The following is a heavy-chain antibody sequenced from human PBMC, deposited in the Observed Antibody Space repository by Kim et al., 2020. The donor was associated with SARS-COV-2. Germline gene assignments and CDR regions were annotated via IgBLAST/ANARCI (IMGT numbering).Heavy chain of an antibody. CDR3: ARGSVIVPLKY. J-gene: IGHJ4*02. V-gene: IGHV4-59*13. CDR2: IYSSGNT. D-gene: IGHD2-15*01. Sequence: SETLSLICSVSGGSIGSFYWSWVRLPPGKGLEWIANIYSSGNTNYNPSLKSRVGMSVDTSKNEFSLKLTSVTAADTAVYYCARGSVIVPLKYWGQGTLVT. CDR1: GGSIGSFY.